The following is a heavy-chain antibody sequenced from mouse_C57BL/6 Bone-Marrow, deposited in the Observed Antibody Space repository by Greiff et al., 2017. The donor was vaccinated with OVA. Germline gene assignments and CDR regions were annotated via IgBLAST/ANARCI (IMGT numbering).Heavy chain of an antibody. CDR3: TPLLRPAWFAY. J-gene: IGHJ3*01. CDR2: IDPENGDT. V-gene: IGHV14-4*01. D-gene: IGHD1-2*01. Sequence: VQLQQSGAELVRPGASVKLSCTASGFNIKDDYMHWVKQRPEQGLEWIGWIDPENGDTEYASKFQGKATITADTSSNTAYLQLSSLTSEDTAVYYCTPLLRPAWFAYWGQGTLVTVSA. CDR1: GFNIKDDY.